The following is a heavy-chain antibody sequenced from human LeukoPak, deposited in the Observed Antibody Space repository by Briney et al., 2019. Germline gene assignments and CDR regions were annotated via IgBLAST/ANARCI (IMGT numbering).Heavy chain of an antibody. CDR1: GGSVSSGSYY. Sequence: SETLSLTCTVSGGSVSSGSYYWSWIRQPPGKGLEWIGYIYYSGSTNYNPSLKSRVTISVDTSKNQFSLKLSSVTAADTAVYYCARAQKYYYGSGSHPYNWFDPWGQGTLVTVSS. D-gene: IGHD3-10*01. V-gene: IGHV4-61*01. CDR2: IYYSGST. J-gene: IGHJ5*02. CDR3: ARAQKYYYGSGSHPYNWFDP.